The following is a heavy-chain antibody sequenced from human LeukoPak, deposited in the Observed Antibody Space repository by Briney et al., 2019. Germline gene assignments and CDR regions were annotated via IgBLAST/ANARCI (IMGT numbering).Heavy chain of an antibody. CDR2: ISHSGST. D-gene: IGHD4-17*01. J-gene: IGHJ5*02. CDR3: ARVRGFGDYGGWFDP. V-gene: IGHV4-59*01. Sequence: PSETLSLTCTVSGGSISSYYWSWIRQPPGKGLEWIGYISHSGSTNYNPSPQSRVTISVDTSKIQFSLKVSSVTAADTAVYYCARVRGFGDYGGWFDPWGQGTLVTVSS. CDR1: GGSISSYY.